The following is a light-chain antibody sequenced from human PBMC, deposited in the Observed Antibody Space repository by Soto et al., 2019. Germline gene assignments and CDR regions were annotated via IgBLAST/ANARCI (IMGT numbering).Light chain of an antibody. CDR3: MQGTHWPPWT. CDR2: KVS. V-gene: IGKV2-30*01. J-gene: IGKJ1*01. Sequence: DVVMTQSPLSLPVTLGQPASISCRSSQSLVSSDGNTYLNWFQQRPGQSPRRLIYKVSNRDSGVPDRFSGSGSGTDFTLKISRVEAEDVGFYYCMQGTHWPPWTFRQGTKVEIK. CDR1: QSLVSSDGNTY.